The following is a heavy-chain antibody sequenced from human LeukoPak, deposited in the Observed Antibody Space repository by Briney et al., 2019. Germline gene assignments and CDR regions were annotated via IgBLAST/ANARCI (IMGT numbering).Heavy chain of an antibody. D-gene: IGHD6-19*01. V-gene: IGHV3-53*01. CDR2: IYSGGGT. Sequence: GGSLRLSCAASGSPFSTYSMNWVRQAPGKGLEWVSVIYSGGGTYYADSVKGRFTISRDNSKNTLYLQMNSLRAEDTAIYYCARSSPVSVAGTFDYWGQGTLVTVSS. CDR1: GSPFSTYS. CDR3: ARSSPVSVAGTFDY. J-gene: IGHJ4*02.